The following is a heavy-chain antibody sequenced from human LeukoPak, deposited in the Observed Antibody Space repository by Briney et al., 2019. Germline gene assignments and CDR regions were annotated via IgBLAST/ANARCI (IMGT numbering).Heavy chain of an antibody. J-gene: IGHJ5*02. D-gene: IGHD6-13*01. Sequence: GGSLRLYCAASGFTVSSNYMSWVRQAPGKGLEWVSVIYSGGSTYYADSVKGRFTISRDNSKNTLYLQMNSLRAEDTAVYYCASDLSAAGTRRWFDPWGQGTLVTVSS. CDR1: GFTVSSNY. CDR3: ASDLSAAGTRRWFDP. V-gene: IGHV3-66*01. CDR2: IYSGGST.